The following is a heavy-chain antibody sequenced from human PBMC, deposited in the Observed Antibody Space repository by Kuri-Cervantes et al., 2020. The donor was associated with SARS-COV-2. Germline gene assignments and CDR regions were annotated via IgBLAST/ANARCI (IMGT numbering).Heavy chain of an antibody. D-gene: IGHD1-26*01. CDR2: ISVWNRNT. CDR1: GYTFITYG. CDR3: ARGYYSHFDY. V-gene: IGHV1-18*04. Sequence: ASVKVSCKASGYTFITYGISWVRQAPGQGLEWLGWISVWNRNTDYAQKVQGRVTMTTDTSTSTAHMELRSLRSDDTAVYFCARGYYSHFDYWGQGTLVTVSS. J-gene: IGHJ4*02.